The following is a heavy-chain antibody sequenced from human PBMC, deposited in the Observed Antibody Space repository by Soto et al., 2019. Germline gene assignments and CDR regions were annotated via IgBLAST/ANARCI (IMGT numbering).Heavy chain of an antibody. J-gene: IGHJ4*02. CDR3: ARVMVRGVHYYFDY. V-gene: IGHV4-31*03. D-gene: IGHD3-10*01. Sequence: SETLSLTCTVSGGSISSGGYYWSWIRQHPGKGLEWIGYIYYSGSTYYNPSLKSRVTISVDTSKNQFSLKLSSVTAADTAVYYCARVMVRGVHYYFDYWGQGTLVTVSS. CDR2: IYYSGST. CDR1: GGSISSGGYY.